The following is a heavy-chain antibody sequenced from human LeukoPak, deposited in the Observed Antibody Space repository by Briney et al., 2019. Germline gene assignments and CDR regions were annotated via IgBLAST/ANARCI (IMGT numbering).Heavy chain of an antibody. CDR2: IRYDGSNK. CDR3: ANSGGDYGEYYFDY. J-gene: IGHJ4*02. CDR1: GFTFYMYA. D-gene: IGHD4-17*01. V-gene: IGHV3-30*02. Sequence: GGSLRLSCQASGFTFYMYAMSWVRQAPGKGLEWVAFIRYDGSNKYYADSVKGRFTISRDNSKNTLYLQMNSLRAEDTAVYYCANSGGDYGEYYFDYWGQGTLVTVST.